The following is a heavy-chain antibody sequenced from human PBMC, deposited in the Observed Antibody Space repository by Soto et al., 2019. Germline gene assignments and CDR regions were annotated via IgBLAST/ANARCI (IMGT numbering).Heavy chain of an antibody. CDR1: RYSLTELS. V-gene: IGHV1-18*01. D-gene: IGHD5-12*01. Sequence: GAGVKVCCKGSRYSLTELSMHSLRHEKGKWLEWILGFCPYNGNTNYAQKLQGRVTMTTDTSTSTAYMELRSLRSDDTAVYYCASGHPLRGYSGYDHPPYFEYWGQGTLVTVSS. CDR2: FCPYNGNT. CDR3: ASGHPLRGYSGYDHPPYFEY. J-gene: IGHJ4*02.